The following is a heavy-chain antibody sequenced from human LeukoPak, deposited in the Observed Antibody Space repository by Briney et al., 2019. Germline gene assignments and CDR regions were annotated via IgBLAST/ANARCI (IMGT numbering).Heavy chain of an antibody. CDR1: GFTFSSYG. CDR2: IWYDGSNK. Sequence: GRSLRLSCAASGFTFSSYGMHWVRQAPGKGLEWVVVIWYDGSNKCYAASVKGRFTISRDNSKNTLYLQMNSLRAEDTAVYYCARGGYYLYGMDVWGQGTTVTVSS. J-gene: IGHJ6*02. D-gene: IGHD3-10*01. V-gene: IGHV3-33*01. CDR3: ARGGYYLYGMDV.